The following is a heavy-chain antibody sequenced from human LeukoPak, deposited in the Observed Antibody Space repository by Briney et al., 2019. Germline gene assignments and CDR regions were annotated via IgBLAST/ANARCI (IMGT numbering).Heavy chain of an antibody. V-gene: IGHV1-69*01. CDR2: IIPVFGTP. Sequence: GSSVKVSCKASGDTFRNYAISWVRQAPRQGLEWMGGIIPVFGTPDYARNFQGRVTLTADHSTNTAYMELRSLRSDDTAVYYCARALYHTFDYWGQGTLVTVSS. CDR1: GDTFRNYA. D-gene: IGHD2-2*01. J-gene: IGHJ4*02. CDR3: ARALYHTFDY.